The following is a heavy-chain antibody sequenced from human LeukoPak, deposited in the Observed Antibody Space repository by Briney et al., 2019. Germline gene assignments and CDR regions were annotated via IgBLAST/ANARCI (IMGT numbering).Heavy chain of an antibody. CDR1: GYTFTSYG. CDR3: ARGRPGLLWFGELFYGGYDYFDY. V-gene: IGHV1-18*01. CDR2: ISAYNGNT. Sequence: ASVKVSCKASGYTFTSYGISWVRQAPGQGLEWMGWISAYNGNTNYAQKLQGRVTMTTDTSTSTAYMELRSLRSDDTAVYYCARGRPGLLWFGELFYGGYDYFDYWGQGTLVTVSS. J-gene: IGHJ4*02. D-gene: IGHD3-10*01.